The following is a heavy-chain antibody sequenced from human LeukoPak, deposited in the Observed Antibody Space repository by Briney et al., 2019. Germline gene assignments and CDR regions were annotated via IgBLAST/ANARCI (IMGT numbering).Heavy chain of an antibody. CDR3: ARSVQYYYGSSPSYYYYMDV. D-gene: IGHD3-10*01. CDR2: INYSGRT. J-gene: IGHJ6*03. Sequence: SETLSLTCTVSGGSISSSSYYWSWIRQPPGKGLEWIANINYSGRTSYNPSLKSRVTISIDTSRNQFSLKLSSVTAADTAVYYCARSVQYYYGSSPSYYYYMDVWGKGTTVTVSS. CDR1: GGSISSSSYY. V-gene: IGHV4-39*07.